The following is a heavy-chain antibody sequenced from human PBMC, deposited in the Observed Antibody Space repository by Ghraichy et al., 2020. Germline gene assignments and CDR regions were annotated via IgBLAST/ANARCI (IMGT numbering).Heavy chain of an antibody. J-gene: IGHJ4*02. Sequence: GESLNISCKGSGYSFTSYWIGWVRQMPGKGLEWMGIIYPGDSDTRYSPSFQGQVTISADKSISTAYLQWSSLKASDTAMYYCARRAGSVAGRGKASSFDYWGQGTLVTVSS. CDR3: ARRAGSVAGRGKASSFDY. CDR1: GYSFTSYW. V-gene: IGHV5-51*01. D-gene: IGHD6-19*01. CDR2: IYPGDSDT.